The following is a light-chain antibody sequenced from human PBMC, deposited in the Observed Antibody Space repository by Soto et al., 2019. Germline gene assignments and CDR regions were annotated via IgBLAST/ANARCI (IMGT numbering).Light chain of an antibody. CDR2: GAS. CDR3: QQYIDWPLT. CDR1: QSVGSD. Sequence: EIVLTPSPATLSVSPGARATLSCRASQSVGSDLAWYQQKPGQAPRLLIYGASTRPTGVPARFSGSGSGTVFTLTISSLQSEDSAVYYCQQYIDWPLTCGQGTKVDIK. V-gene: IGKV3D-15*01. J-gene: IGKJ1*01.